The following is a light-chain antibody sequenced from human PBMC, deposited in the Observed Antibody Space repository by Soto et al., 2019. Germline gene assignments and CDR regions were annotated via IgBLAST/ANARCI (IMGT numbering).Light chain of an antibody. Sequence: DIQMTQSPSTLSASVGDRVAITCRASQSVSGWLAWYQQKPGKVPKLLIYQASTLEDGVPSRFSGSGSGTEFTLTISSLQPDDSATYYCQQTRSFPLTFGGGTKVEI. V-gene: IGKV1-5*03. J-gene: IGKJ4*01. CDR2: QAS. CDR1: QSVSGW. CDR3: QQTRSFPLT.